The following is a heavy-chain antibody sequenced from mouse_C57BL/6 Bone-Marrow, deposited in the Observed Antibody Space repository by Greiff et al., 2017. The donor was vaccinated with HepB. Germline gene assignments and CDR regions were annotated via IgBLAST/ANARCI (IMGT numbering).Heavy chain of an antibody. Sequence: VQRVESGAELARPGASVKLSCKASGYTFTSYGISWVKQRTGQGLEWIGEIYPRSGNTYYNEKFKGKATLTADKSSSTAYMELRSLTSEDSAVYFCARGPFAYWGQGTLVTVSA. CDR3: ARGPFAY. J-gene: IGHJ3*01. V-gene: IGHV1-81*01. CDR1: GYTFTSYG. CDR2: IYPRSGNT.